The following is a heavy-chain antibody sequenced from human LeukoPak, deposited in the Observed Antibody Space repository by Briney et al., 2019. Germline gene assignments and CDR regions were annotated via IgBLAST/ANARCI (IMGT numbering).Heavy chain of an antibody. CDR2: ISYDGSNK. D-gene: IGHD2-2*01. V-gene: IGHV3-30*03. CDR3: AREFCSSTSCKKWDAFDI. CDR1: GFTFSSYG. J-gene: IGHJ3*02. Sequence: GGSLRLSCAASGFTFSSYGMHWVRQAPGKGLEWVAVISYDGSNKYYADSVKGRFTISRDNSKNTLYLQMNSLRAEDTAVYYCAREFCSSTSCKKWDAFDIWGQGTMVTVSS.